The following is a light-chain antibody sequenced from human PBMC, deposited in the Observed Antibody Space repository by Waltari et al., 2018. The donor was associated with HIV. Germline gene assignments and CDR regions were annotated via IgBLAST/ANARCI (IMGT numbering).Light chain of an antibody. J-gene: IGKJ5*01. CDR3: QQTYMTPQT. CDR1: QTIKNN. Sequence: DIKMTQSPSSLSASVGDRVSITCRASQTIKNNLNWYRQTPGKAPKLLIFGASNLQSGVPSRFTGTGSGTYFTLTVSSLQPEDFATYYCQQTYMTPQTFGQGTRLEIK. V-gene: IGKV1-39*01. CDR2: GAS.